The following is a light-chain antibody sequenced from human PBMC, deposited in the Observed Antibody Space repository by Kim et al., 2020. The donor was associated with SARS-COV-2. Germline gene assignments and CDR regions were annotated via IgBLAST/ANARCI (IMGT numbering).Light chain of an antibody. CDR2: GAS. CDR3: QQYGRSPTI. Sequence: SPGERAILSCRASQSVSSSYLAWYQHKPGQSPRLLIHGASSRATGVPDRFRGGGSGTDFTLTITRLEPEDFAVYYCQQYGRSPTIFGQGTRLEIK. J-gene: IGKJ5*01. CDR1: QSVSSSY. V-gene: IGKV3-20*01.